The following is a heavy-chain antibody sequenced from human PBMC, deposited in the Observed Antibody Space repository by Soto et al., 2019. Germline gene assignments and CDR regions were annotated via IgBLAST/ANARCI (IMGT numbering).Heavy chain of an antibody. V-gene: IGHV3-23*01. CDR1: GFTFSSYA. J-gene: IGHJ5*02. CDR3: AKSGRGDYDLNWFDP. Sequence: GGSLRLSCAASGFTFSSYAMSWVRQAPGKGLEWVSGMSNSGSGTYYADSVKGRFTISRDNSRDTLYLQMNSLRAEDTAVYYCAKSGRGDYDLNWFDPWGQGTLVTVSS. D-gene: IGHD4-17*01. CDR2: MSNSGSGT.